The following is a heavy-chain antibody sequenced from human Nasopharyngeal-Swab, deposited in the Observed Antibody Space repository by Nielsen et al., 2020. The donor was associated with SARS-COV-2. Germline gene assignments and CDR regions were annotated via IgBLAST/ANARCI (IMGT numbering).Heavy chain of an antibody. V-gene: IGHV3-23*01. Sequence: GESLKISCAASGFTFSSYWMSWVRQAPGKGLEWVSSLGVGGGPTYYADSAKGRFTISSDNSKNTLYLQMNSPRAEDTALYYCVKDGYCTNGVCGFDAFDIWGRGTMVTVSS. CDR1: GFTFSSYW. J-gene: IGHJ3*02. CDR3: VKDGYCTNGVCGFDAFDI. D-gene: IGHD2-8*01. CDR2: LGVGGGPT.